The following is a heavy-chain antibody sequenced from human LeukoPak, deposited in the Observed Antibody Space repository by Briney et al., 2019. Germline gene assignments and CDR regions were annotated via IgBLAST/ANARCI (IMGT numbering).Heavy chain of an antibody. CDR2: ISGSGGST. J-gene: IGHJ4*02. D-gene: IGHD6-19*01. CDR3: AKFVPSAVAGIY. V-gene: IGHV3-23*01. Sequence: GGSLRLSCADSGFTFSSYAMSWVRQAPGKGLEWVSAISGSGGSTSYADSVKGLFTIARDNSKNTLFLQMNSLRAEDTAVYYCAKFVPSAVAGIYWGQGTLVTVSS. CDR1: GFTFSSYA.